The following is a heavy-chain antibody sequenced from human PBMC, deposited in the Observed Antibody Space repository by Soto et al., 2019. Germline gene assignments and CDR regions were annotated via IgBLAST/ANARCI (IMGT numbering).Heavy chain of an antibody. D-gene: IGHD1-20*01. CDR2: IYHNGGT. J-gene: IGHJ4*02. CDR3: ARGSWSIRFHH. Sequence: QVQLRQWGAGLLKPSETLSLTCAVYGDSFNSNYYWTWIRQPPGKGLEWIGEIYHNGGTNYSPSLKSRVTISEDTSKSQFSLTLNSVTAADTAVYYCARGSWSIRFHHWGQGSLVTVSS. V-gene: IGHV4-34*01. CDR1: GDSFNSNYY.